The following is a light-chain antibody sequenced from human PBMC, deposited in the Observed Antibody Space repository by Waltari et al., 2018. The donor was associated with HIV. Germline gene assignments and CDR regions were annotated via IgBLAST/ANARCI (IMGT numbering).Light chain of an antibody. CDR3: SSYTSSSTPLVV. CDR2: DVS. V-gene: IGLV2-14*03. CDR1: SSDAGGSNS. Sequence: QSALTQPASVSGSPGQSITISCTGTSSDAGGSNSGYWYQKHPVKAPKLMIYDVSNRPSGVSNRFSGSKSGNTASLTISGLQAEDEADYYCSSYTSSSTPLVVFGGGTKLTVL. J-gene: IGLJ2*01.